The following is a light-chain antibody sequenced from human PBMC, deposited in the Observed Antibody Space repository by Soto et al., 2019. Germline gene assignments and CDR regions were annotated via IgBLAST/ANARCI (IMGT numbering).Light chain of an antibody. V-gene: IGKV1-9*01. J-gene: IGKJ3*01. CDR2: AAS. CDR1: QGISSY. Sequence: DIQLTQSPSFLSASVGDRVTITCRASQGISSYLAWYQQKPGKAPKPLIYAASTLQSGVPSRFSGSGSGTEFTLTISSLQPEDFATYYCQQLNSYPLTFGPGNKVDIK. CDR3: QQLNSYPLT.